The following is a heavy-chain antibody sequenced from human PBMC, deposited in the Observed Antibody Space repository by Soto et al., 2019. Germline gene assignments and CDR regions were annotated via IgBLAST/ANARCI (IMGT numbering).Heavy chain of an antibody. Sequence: QVQLVQSGAEVKKPGSSVKVSCKASGGTFSSYAISWVRQAPGQGLERMGGIIPIFGTANYAQKFQGRVTITADESTSTAYMELSSLRSEDTAVYYCARARKWGYYSKHAFDIWGQGTMVTVSS. V-gene: IGHV1-69*01. CDR1: GGTFSSYA. CDR2: IIPIFGTA. D-gene: IGHD3-22*01. CDR3: ARARKWGYYSKHAFDI. J-gene: IGHJ3*02.